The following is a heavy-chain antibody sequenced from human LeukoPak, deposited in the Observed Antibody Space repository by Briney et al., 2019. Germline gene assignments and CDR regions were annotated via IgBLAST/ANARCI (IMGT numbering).Heavy chain of an antibody. V-gene: IGHV4-34*01. CDR2: INHSGST. CDR1: GGSFSGYY. CDR3: ARAGLSFDY. J-gene: IGHJ4*02. Sequence: SETLSLTCAVYGGSFSGYYWSWIRQPPGKGLEWIGEINHSGSTNYNPSLKSQVTISVDTSKNQFSLKLSSVTAADTAVYYCARAGLSFDYWGLGTLVTVSS.